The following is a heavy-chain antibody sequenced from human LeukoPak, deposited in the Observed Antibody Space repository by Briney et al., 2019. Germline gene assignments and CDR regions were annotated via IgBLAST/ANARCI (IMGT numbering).Heavy chain of an antibody. V-gene: IGHV4-34*01. J-gene: IGHJ4*02. D-gene: IGHD7-27*01. CDR3: ARNRRSNWESLSFTDY. Sequence: SETLSLTCAVYGGSFSGYYWSWIRQPPGKGLEWIGEINHSGSTNYNPSLKSRVTMSVDTSKNQFSLKLNSVTAADTAIYYCARNRRSNWESLSFTDYWGQGTLVTVSS. CDR1: GGSFSGYY. CDR2: INHSGST.